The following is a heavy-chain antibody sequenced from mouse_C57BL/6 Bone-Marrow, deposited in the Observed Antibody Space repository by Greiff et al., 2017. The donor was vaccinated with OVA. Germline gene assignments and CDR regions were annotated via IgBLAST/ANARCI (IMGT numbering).Heavy chain of an antibody. D-gene: IGHD1-1*01. V-gene: IGHV1-52*01. CDR3: ARSHYYGSREFYY. J-gene: IGHJ2*01. CDR2: IDPSDSET. CDR1: GYTFTSYW. Sequence: QVQLQQPGAELVRPGSSVKLSCKASGYTFTSYWMHWVKQRPIQGLEWIGNIDPSDSETHYNQKFKDKATLTVDKSSSTAYMQLSSLTSEDSAVYFCARSHYYGSREFYYWGQGTTLTVSS.